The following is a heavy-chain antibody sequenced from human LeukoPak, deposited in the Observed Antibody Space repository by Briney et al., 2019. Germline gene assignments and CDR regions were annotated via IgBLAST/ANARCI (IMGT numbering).Heavy chain of an antibody. CDR1: GFTFSHYG. J-gene: IGHJ5*02. CDR2: KQNDGNTT. D-gene: IGHD3-3*01. CDR3: GREQSGYYVHAFEP. Sequence: PGGSLRLSCAASGFTFSHYGMHWVRQAPGKGLEWVAFKQNDGNTTFYADSVKGRFTISRDNSKNTVFLQMNSLRTDDTAVYYCGREQSGYYVHAFEPWGQGTLVTVSS. V-gene: IGHV3-30*02.